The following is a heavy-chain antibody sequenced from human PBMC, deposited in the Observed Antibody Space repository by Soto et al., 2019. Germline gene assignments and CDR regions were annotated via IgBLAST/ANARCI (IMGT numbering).Heavy chain of an antibody. CDR3: ARDFGDYGFGSGDY. CDR1: GYTFTSYG. J-gene: IGHJ4*02. D-gene: IGHD4-17*01. CDR2: ISAYNGNT. V-gene: IGHV1-18*01. Sequence: GASVKVSCKASGYTFTSYGISRVRQAPGQGLEWMGWISAYNGNTNYAQKLQGRVTMTTDTSTSTAYVELRSLRSDDTAVYYCARDFGDYGFGSGDYWGQGTLVTVSS.